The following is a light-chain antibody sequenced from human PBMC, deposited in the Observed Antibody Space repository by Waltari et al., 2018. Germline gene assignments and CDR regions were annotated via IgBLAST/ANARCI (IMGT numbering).Light chain of an antibody. V-gene: IGKV3-15*01. Sequence: EIVMTQSPATLSVSPGERATLSCRASQSVSSSLAWYQQRPGQAPRLLVRVASTRATGIPARFSGSGSGTEFTLTISSLQSEGFAVYYCQQYNNWPPTFGQGTKLEIK. CDR2: VAS. CDR3: QQYNNWPPT. CDR1: QSVSSS. J-gene: IGKJ2*01.